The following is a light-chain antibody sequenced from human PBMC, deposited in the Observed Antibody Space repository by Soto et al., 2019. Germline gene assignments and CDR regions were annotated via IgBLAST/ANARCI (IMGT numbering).Light chain of an antibody. J-gene: IGKJ1*01. V-gene: IGKV1-39*01. Sequence: DIQMTQSPSSLSASVGDRVTITCRASQSISRYLNLYQQKPGKVHKLLIYAAYCLQSGVPSRFIGIGSAPDFTLTISTLQPEDFGTYYGQQSYNTPLTFDQGTKVESK. CDR2: AAY. CDR3: QQSYNTPLT. CDR1: QSISRY.